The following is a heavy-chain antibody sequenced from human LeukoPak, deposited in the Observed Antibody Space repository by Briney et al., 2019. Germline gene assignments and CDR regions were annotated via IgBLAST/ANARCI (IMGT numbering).Heavy chain of an antibody. V-gene: IGHV1-2*02. J-gene: IGHJ5*02. CDR1: GYTFTGYY. Sequence: ASVNVSCKASGYTFTGYYMHWVRQAPGQGLEWMGWINPNSGGTNYAQKFQGRVTMTRDTSISTAYMELSRLRSDDTAVYYCARDRITMVRGVKHNWFDPWGQGTLVTVSS. CDR2: INPNSGGT. D-gene: IGHD3-10*01. CDR3: ARDRITMVRGVKHNWFDP.